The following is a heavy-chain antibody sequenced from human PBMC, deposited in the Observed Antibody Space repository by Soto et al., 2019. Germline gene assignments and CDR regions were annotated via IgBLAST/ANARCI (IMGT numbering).Heavy chain of an antibody. CDR3: ARHQSHSSSYVDP. V-gene: IGHV4-59*08. D-gene: IGHD6-13*01. Sequence: SETLSLTSPVSGGNISSYYWSWIRQPPGKGLEWIGYIYYSGSTNYNPSLKSRVTISVDTSKNQFSLKLSSVTAADTAVYYCARHQSHSSSYVDPWGQGTLVTVSS. CDR2: IYYSGST. J-gene: IGHJ5*02. CDR1: GGNISSYY.